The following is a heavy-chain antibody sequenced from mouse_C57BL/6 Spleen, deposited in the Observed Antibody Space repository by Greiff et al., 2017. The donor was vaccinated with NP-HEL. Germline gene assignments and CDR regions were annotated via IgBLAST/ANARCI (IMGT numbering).Heavy chain of an antibody. CDR1: GYSFTSYY. Sequence: VMLVESGPELVKPGASVKISCKASGYSFTSYYIHWVKQRPGQGLEWIGWIYPGSGNTKYNEKFKGKATLTADTSSSTAYMQLSSLTSEDSAVYYCARAYYSNYVHAMDYWGQGTSVTVSS. D-gene: IGHD2-5*01. J-gene: IGHJ4*01. CDR3: ARAYYSNYVHAMDY. V-gene: IGHV1-66*01. CDR2: IYPGSGNT.